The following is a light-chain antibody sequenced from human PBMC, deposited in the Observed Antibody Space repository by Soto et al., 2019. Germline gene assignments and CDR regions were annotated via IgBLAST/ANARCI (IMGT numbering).Light chain of an antibody. Sequence: EIVMTQSPATLSVSPGERATLSCRASQSVSSNLAWYQQKPGQAPRLLMYGASTRATGIPARFSGSGSGTEFTLTISSLQSEDFAVYYCQQYNNWHPWTFGQGNKVQSK. J-gene: IGKJ1*01. CDR3: QQYNNWHPWT. CDR1: QSVSSN. CDR2: GAS. V-gene: IGKV3-15*01.